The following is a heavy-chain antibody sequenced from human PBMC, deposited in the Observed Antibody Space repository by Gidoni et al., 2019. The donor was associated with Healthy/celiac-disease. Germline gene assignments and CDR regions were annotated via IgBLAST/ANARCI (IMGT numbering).Heavy chain of an antibody. CDR1: GFTFSGSA. J-gene: IGHJ5*02. D-gene: IGHD3-22*01. CDR2: IRSKANSYAT. Sequence: EVQLVESGGGLVQPGGSLKLSCAASGFTFSGSAMHWVRQASGKGLEWVGRIRSKANSYATAYAASVKGRFTISRDDSKNTAYLQMNSLKTEDTAVYYCTRLSITMIALWGQGTLVTVSS. CDR3: TRLSITMIAL. V-gene: IGHV3-73*01.